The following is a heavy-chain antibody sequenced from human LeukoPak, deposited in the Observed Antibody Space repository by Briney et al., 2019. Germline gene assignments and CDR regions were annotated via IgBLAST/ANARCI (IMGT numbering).Heavy chain of an antibody. V-gene: IGHV4-59*01. Sequence: SETLSLTCSVSGDSISSYYWSWLRQPPGKGLEWIGYIYYSGSTNYNPSLKSRVTISVDTSKNQFSLKLSSVTAADTAVYYCAREVAYSYGYRAFDIWGQGTMVTVSS. D-gene: IGHD5-18*01. J-gene: IGHJ3*02. CDR1: GDSISSYY. CDR3: AREVAYSYGYRAFDI. CDR2: IYYSGST.